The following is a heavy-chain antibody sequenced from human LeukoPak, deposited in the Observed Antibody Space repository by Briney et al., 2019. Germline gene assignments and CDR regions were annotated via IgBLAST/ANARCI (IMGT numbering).Heavy chain of an antibody. CDR3: ARSESEWDPFDY. J-gene: IGHJ4*02. CDR1: GSSISSSNW. CDR2: IYYSGSI. D-gene: IGHD1-26*01. Sequence: SETLSLTCAVSGSSISSSNWWGWIRQPPVKGLEWIGYIYYSGSIYYDPSLKSRVTMSVDTSKNQFSLNLSSVTAVDTAVYYCARSESEWDPFDYWGQGTLVTVSS. V-gene: IGHV4-28*05.